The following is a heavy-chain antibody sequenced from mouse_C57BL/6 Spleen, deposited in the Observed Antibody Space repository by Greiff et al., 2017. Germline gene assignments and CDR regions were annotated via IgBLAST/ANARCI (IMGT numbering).Heavy chain of an antibody. Sequence: EVHLVASGGGLVKPGGSLKLSCAASGFTFSDYGMHWVRQAPEKGLEWVAYISSGSSTIYYADTVKGRFTISRDNAKNTLFLQMTSLRSEDTAMYYCAGSYVHYLDYWGQGTTLTVSS. CDR3: AGSYVHYLDY. CDR2: ISSGSSTI. V-gene: IGHV5-17*01. J-gene: IGHJ2*01. D-gene: IGHD1-1*02. CDR1: GFTFSDYG.